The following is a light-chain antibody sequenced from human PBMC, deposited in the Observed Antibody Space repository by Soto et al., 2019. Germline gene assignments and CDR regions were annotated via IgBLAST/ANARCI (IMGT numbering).Light chain of an antibody. CDR1: NSDIGGYSY. J-gene: IGLJ2*01. CDR2: DVS. Sequence: QSVLTQPASVSGSPGQSITISCTGSNSDIGGYSYVSWYQQHPGKAPKLMIYDVSSRPSGVSYRFSGSKSGNTASLTISGLQAEAEADYYCTSYTSRSTLGVFGGGTKLTVL. CDR3: TSYTSRSTLGV. V-gene: IGLV2-14*03.